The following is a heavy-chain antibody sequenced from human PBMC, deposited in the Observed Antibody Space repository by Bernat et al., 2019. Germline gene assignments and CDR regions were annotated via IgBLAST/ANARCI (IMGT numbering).Heavy chain of an antibody. J-gene: IGHJ4*02. CDR1: GFTFSSYG. CDR3: AKDSSTYEVVGVFDY. D-gene: IGHD1-26*01. Sequence: GGGVVQPGRSPRLSCAASGFTFSSYGMHWVRQAPGKGLEWVAVISYDGSNKYYADSVKGRFTISRDNSKNTLYLQMNSLRAEDTAVYYCAKDSSTYEVVGVFDYWGQGTLVTVSS. V-gene: IGHV3-30*18. CDR2: ISYDGSNK.